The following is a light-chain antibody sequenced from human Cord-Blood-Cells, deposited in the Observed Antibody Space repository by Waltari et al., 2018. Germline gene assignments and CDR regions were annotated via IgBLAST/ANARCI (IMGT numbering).Light chain of an antibody. CDR2: DAS. J-gene: IGKJ1*01. CDR1: QSISSW. V-gene: IGKV1-5*01. CDR3: QQYNSYSWT. Sequence: DIQMTQSPSTLSASVGDRVTITFRASQSISSWLPWYQQKPGKAPKLLIYDASSLESGVPSRFSGSGSGTEFTLTISSLQPDDFATYYCQQYNSYSWTFGQGTKVEIK.